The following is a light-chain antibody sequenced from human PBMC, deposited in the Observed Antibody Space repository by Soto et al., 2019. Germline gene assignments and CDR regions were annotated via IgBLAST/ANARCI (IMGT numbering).Light chain of an antibody. CDR1: SSDVGGYNY. Sequence: QSALTQPASVSGSPGQSITISCTGTSSDVGGYNYVSWYQQHPGKASKLMIYEVSNRPSGVSNRFSGPKSGNTASLTISGLQAEDEADYYCSSYTSSSTRVFGGGTQLTVL. CDR2: EVS. CDR3: SSYTSSSTRV. V-gene: IGLV2-14*01. J-gene: IGLJ2*01.